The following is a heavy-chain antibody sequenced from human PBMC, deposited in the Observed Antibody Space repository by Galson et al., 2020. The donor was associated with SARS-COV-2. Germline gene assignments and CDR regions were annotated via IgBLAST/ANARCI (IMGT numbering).Heavy chain of an antibody. CDR1: GFDFRSYA. V-gene: IGHV3-23*01. D-gene: IGHD3-22*01. CDR2: ISASGVTI. CDR3: AKEEYSDGYYYMFDY. J-gene: IGHJ4*02. Sequence: GGSLRLSCVASGFDFRSYAMSWIRQAPGKGLEWVSRISASGVTINYADSVKGRFTISRDNSKNTVHLHLGSLRAEDTAVYYCAKEEYSDGYYYMFDYWGQGTLVTVSS.